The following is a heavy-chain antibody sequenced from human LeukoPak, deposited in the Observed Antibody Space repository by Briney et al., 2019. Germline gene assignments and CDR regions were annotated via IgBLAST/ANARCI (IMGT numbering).Heavy chain of an antibody. V-gene: IGHV4-4*07. D-gene: IGHD4-17*01. J-gene: IGHJ4*02. CDR2: IYTSGST. CDR1: GGSVTDYY. Sequence: SETLSLTCTVSGGSVTDYYWSWIRQSPGKGLEWIGRIYTSGSTNYNPSLKSRVTMSVDTSKNQFSLKLSSVTAADTAVYYCARDRYGDSTFDYWGQGTLVTVSS. CDR3: ARDRYGDSTFDY.